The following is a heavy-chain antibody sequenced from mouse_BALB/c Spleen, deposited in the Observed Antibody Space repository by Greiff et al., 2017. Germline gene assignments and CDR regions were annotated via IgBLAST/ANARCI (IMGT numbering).Heavy chain of an antibody. CDR2: IYPGDGDT. Sequence: QVQLQQSGAELARPGASVKLSCKASGYTFTSYWMQWVKQRPGQGLEWIGAIYPGDGDTRYTQKFKGKATLTADKSSSTAYMQLSSLASEDSAVYYCARGTYYGNWDYFDYWGQGTTLTVSS. J-gene: IGHJ2*01. CDR3: ARGTYYGNWDYFDY. D-gene: IGHD2-10*01. CDR1: GYTFTSYW. V-gene: IGHV1-87*01.